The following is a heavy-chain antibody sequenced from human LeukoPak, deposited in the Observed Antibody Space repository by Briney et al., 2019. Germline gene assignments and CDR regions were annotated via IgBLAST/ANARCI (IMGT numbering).Heavy chain of an antibody. CDR3: ARDGRAGSLFAY. Sequence: SEALSLTCTVSGGSISGYYWSWIRQPPGKGLEWVGYISYSGSTNYKPSLKSRVTISVDTSKNQFSLKLSSVTAADTAIYYCARDGRAGSLFAYWGQGTLVTVSS. V-gene: IGHV4-59*01. D-gene: IGHD6-19*01. CDR2: ISYSGST. J-gene: IGHJ4*02. CDR1: GGSISGYY.